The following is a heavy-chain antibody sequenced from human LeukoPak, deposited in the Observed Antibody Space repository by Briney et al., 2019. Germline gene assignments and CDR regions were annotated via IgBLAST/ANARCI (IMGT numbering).Heavy chain of an antibody. Sequence: GGSVRLSCAASGFTFSFYWMSWVRQAPGKGLEWVANIKQEGSDKYYVDSVKGRFTISRDNSKNSLYLQMNSLRAEDTAVYFCAGHSNTYDYDSSGHNRSFDYWGQGTLVSVSS. CDR1: GFTFSFYW. CDR2: IKQEGSDK. V-gene: IGHV3-7*01. D-gene: IGHD3-22*01. J-gene: IGHJ4*02. CDR3: AGHSNTYDYDSSGHNRSFDY.